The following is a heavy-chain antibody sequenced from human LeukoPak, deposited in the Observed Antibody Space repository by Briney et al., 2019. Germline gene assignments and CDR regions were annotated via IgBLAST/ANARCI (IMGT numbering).Heavy chain of an antibody. CDR2: IYYSGST. Sequence: SETLSLTCAVYGGSFSGYYWSWIRQPPGKGLEWIGYIYYSGSTYYNPSLKSRVTISVDTSKNQFSLKLSSVTAADTAVYYCAREWDWFDPWGQGTLVTVSS. CDR3: AREWDWFDP. CDR1: GGSFSGYY. V-gene: IGHV4-30-4*01. J-gene: IGHJ5*02.